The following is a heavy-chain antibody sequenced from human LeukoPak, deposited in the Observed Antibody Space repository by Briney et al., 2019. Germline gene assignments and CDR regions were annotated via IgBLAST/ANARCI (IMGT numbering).Heavy chain of an antibody. V-gene: IGHV4-4*02. Sequence: SSETLSLTCAVSGGSISSSNWWSWVRQPPGKGLEWIGEIYHSGSTNYNPSLKSRVTISVDKSKNQFSLKLSSVTAADTAVYYCARDRIAVAGTVLPFDYWGQGTLVTVSS. CDR2: IYHSGST. J-gene: IGHJ4*02. CDR3: ARDRIAVAGTVLPFDY. D-gene: IGHD6-19*01. CDR1: GGSISSSNW.